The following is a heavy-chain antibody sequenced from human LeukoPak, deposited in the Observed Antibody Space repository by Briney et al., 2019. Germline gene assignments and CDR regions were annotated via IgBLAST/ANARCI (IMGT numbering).Heavy chain of an antibody. D-gene: IGHD6-13*01. CDR3: AREMEAAAGTAVFDY. CDR1: GYTFTSYD. CDR2: MNPNSGNT. J-gene: IGHJ4*02. Sequence: ASVKVSCKASGYTFTSYDIDWVRQATGQGLEWMGWMNPNSGNTGYAQKFQGRVTITRNTSISTAYMELSSLRSEDTAVYYCAREMEAAAGTAVFDYWGQGTLVTVSS. V-gene: IGHV1-8*03.